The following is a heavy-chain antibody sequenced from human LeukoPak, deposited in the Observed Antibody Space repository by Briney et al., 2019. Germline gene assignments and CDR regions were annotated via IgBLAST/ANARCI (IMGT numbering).Heavy chain of an antibody. CDR1: GGXXSXXX. J-gene: IGHJ2*01. V-gene: IGHV4-34*01. Sequence: SETLSLTCAVYGGXXSXXXXXXIXXXPXKXXEXIXXINHSGSTNYNPSLKSRVTISVDTSKNQFSLRLSSVTAADTAVYYCARVLEGSSGQHWYFDLWGRGTLVTVSS. CDR2: INHSGST. D-gene: IGHD6-19*01. CDR3: ARVLEGSSGQHWYFDL.